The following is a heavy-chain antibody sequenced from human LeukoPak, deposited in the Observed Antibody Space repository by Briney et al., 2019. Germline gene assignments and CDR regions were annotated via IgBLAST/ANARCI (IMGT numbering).Heavy chain of an antibody. Sequence: GGSLRLSCAASGFTFSSYAMSWVRQAPGKGLEWVSAISGSGVLTFYADSVRGRFTISRDISKNTLYLQMNSLRAEDTAVYYCAKRFLTGGYYFDYWGQGTLVTVSS. CDR3: AKRFLTGGYYFDY. V-gene: IGHV3-23*01. D-gene: IGHD3-9*01. CDR1: GFTFSSYA. CDR2: ISGSGVLT. J-gene: IGHJ4*02.